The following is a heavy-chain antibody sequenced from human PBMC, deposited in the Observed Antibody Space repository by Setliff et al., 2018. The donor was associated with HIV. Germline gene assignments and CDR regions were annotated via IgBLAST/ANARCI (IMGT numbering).Heavy chain of an antibody. CDR3: ATSRGGYYDARY. J-gene: IGHJ4*02. Sequence: SETLSLTCAVYGESFSGYYWTWIRQPAGKGLEWLGEINHSGRARYNPSLKSRVFISVDTSKNQFSLRLSSVTAADTAVYFCATSRGGYYDARYWGQGTLVTV. D-gene: IGHD3-3*01. V-gene: IGHV4-34*09. CDR2: INHSGRA. CDR1: GESFSGYY.